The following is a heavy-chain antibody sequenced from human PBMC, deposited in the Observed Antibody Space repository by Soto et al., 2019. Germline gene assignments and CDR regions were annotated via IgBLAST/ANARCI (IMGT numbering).Heavy chain of an antibody. D-gene: IGHD6-6*01. CDR2: ISPSIDAT. CDR3: ETDRTVAARNFDY. Sequence: EVQLLESGGGLVQPGGSLRLSCAASGFAFSNYAMHWVRQAAGKGLEWVSSISPSIDATYYADSVKGRFTISRDDSKNTLYLQMNSLRAEDSAVYYCETDRTVAARNFDYWGQVTQVTVSS. V-gene: IGHV3-23*01. J-gene: IGHJ4*02. CDR1: GFAFSNYA.